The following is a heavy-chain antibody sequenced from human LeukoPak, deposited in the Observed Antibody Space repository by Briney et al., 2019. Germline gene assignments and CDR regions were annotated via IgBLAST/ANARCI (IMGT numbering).Heavy chain of an antibody. J-gene: IGHJ3*02. CDR2: INPDGNKK. Sequence: GGSLRLSCAVSGLTFSSSWMDWVRQAPGKGLEWVASINPDGNKKYSADSVKGRFTISRDNAENSLYLQMNSLRVEDTAVYYCARVDDLDAFDTWGQGTLVTVSS. CDR3: ARVDDLDAFDT. V-gene: IGHV3-7*01. CDR1: GLTFSSSW. D-gene: IGHD2-2*03.